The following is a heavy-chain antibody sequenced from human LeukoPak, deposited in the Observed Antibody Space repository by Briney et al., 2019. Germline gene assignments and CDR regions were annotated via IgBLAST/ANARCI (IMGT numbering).Heavy chain of an antibody. CDR1: GFTFSSYS. Sequence: GGSLRLSCAASGFTFSSYSMNWVRQAPGKGLEWVSSISSSSSYIYYADSVKGRFTISRDNAKNSLYLQMNSLRAEDTPVYYCASNYDSSNYYGFDYWGQGTLVTVSS. V-gene: IGHV3-21*01. J-gene: IGHJ4*02. D-gene: IGHD3-22*01. CDR2: ISSSSSYI. CDR3: ASNYDSSNYYGFDY.